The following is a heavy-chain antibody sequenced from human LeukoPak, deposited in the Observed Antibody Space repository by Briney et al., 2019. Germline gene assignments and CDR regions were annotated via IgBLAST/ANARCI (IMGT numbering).Heavy chain of an antibody. CDR2: IYYSGST. V-gene: IGHV4-59*01. J-gene: IGHJ4*02. CDR1: GGSISSYY. Sequence: SETLSLTCTVSGGSISSYYWSWIRQPPGKGLEWIGYIYYSGSTNYNPSLKSRVTISVDTSKNQFSLKLSSVTAADTAVYYCARGVRGYSYEYWGQGTLVTVSS. CDR3: ARGVRGYSYEY. D-gene: IGHD5-18*01.